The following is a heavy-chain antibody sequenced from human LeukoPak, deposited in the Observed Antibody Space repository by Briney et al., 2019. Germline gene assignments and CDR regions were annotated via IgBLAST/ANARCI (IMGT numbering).Heavy chain of an antibody. V-gene: IGHV3-23*01. CDR3: AKDWRRIVVVGPITRHGNYMDV. CDR2: ISGSGGSGGRT. D-gene: IGHD2-15*01. Sequence: GGSLRLSCEASGYTFKGYGLTWVRQAPGKGLEWVSGISGSGGSGGRTYYADSVRGRFTISRDNSKNTLYLQMNSLRPEDTAVYYCAKDWRRIVVVGPITRHGNYMDVWGKGTTVTISS. CDR1: GYTFKGYG. J-gene: IGHJ6*03.